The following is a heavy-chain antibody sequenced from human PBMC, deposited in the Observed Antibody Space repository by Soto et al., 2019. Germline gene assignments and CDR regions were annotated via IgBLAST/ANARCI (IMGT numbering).Heavy chain of an antibody. J-gene: IGHJ4*02. V-gene: IGHV1-18*01. CDR3: ARDAPPADY. CDR2: IRAYNGNT. Sequence: QVQLVQSGAEVKKPGASVKVSCKASGYTFTSYGISWVRQAPGQGLEWMGWIRAYNGNTNYAQKLQGRVTMTTVTSKRKAYMDLRSLTSDETAVYYCARDAPPADYWGQGTLVTVSS. CDR1: GYTFTSYG.